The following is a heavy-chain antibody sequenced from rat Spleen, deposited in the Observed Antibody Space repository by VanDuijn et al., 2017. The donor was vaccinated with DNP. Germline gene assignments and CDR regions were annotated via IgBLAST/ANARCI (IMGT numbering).Heavy chain of an antibody. CDR1: RFTFSDYN. Sequence: EVQLVESGGGLVQPGGSLKLSCAASRFTFSDYNMAWVRQAPKKGLEWVATISYDGSGTFYRDSVKGRFTISRDNAKSTLNLQMSSLRSEDTATYYCTRRPGIHFDFWGQGVMVTVSS. CDR2: ISYDGSGT. V-gene: IGHV5-7*01. J-gene: IGHJ2*01. CDR3: TRRPGIHFDF. D-gene: IGHD1-4*01.